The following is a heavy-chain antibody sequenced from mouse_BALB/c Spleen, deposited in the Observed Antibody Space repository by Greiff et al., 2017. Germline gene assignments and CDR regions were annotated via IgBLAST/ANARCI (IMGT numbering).Heavy chain of an antibody. CDR3: ARDVYDDACLAY. Sequence: QVHVKQSGAELAKPGASVKMSCKASGYTFTSYWMHWVKQRPGQGLEWIGYINPSTGYTEYNQKFKDKATLTADKSSSTAYMQLSSLTSEDSAVYYCARDVYDDACLAYWGQGTLVTVSA. CDR2: INPSTGYT. J-gene: IGHJ3*01. CDR1: GYTFTSYW. V-gene: IGHV1-7*01. D-gene: IGHD2-3*01.